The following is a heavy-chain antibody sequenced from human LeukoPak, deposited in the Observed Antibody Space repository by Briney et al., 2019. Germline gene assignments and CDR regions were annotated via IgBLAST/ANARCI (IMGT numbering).Heavy chain of an antibody. J-gene: IGHJ3*02. CDR2: IYYSGST. CDR3: ARDTMGATDAFDI. CDR1: GGSISSYY. Sequence: SETLSLTCTGSGGSISSYYWSWIRQPPGKGLEWIGYIYYSGSTNYNPSLKSRVTISVDTSKNQFSLKLSSVTAADTAVYYCARDTMGATDAFDIWGQGTMVTVSS. D-gene: IGHD1-26*01. V-gene: IGHV4-59*01.